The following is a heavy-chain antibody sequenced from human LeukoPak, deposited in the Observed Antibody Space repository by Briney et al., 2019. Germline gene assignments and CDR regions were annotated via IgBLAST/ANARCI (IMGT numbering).Heavy chain of an antibody. V-gene: IGHV1-69*05. J-gene: IGHJ3*02. CDR3: ARDLCSNYVSWRPCDNASDI. Sequence: ASVKVSCKASGGTFSSYAISWVRQAPGQGLEWMGRIIPVFGTANYAKKFQGRVTITTDESTSTAYMELSSLRSEDTAVYYCARDLCSNYVSWRPCDNASDIWGQGTMVTVSS. CDR1: GGTFSSYA. D-gene: IGHD4-11*01. CDR2: IIPVFGTA.